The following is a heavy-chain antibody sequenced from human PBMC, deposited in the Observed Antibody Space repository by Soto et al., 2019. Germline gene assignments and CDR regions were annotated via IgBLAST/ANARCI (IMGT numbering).Heavy chain of an antibody. Sequence: GGSLRLSCAASGFTFSSYGMHWVRQAPGKGLEWVAVIWYDGSNKYYADSVKGRFTISRDNSKNTLYLQMNSLRAEDTAVYYCSASHNGCAFFPAFDYWGQGTLVTVSS. CDR3: SASHNGCAFFPAFDY. CDR2: IWYDGSNK. CDR1: GFTFSSYG. D-gene: IGHD5-12*01. J-gene: IGHJ4*02. V-gene: IGHV3-33*01.